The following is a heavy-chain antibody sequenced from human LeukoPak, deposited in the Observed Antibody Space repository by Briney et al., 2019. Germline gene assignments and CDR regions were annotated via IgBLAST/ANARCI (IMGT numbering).Heavy chain of an antibody. CDR2: IYPSDSDT. Sequence: GESLKISCKGSGYSFTSYWIGWVRQMPGKGLEWMGIIYPSDSDTRYSPSSQGQVTISADKSITTASLQWSSLKASDTAMYYCARHTSRDSSGYSFWFDPWGQGTLVTVSS. V-gene: IGHV5-51*01. D-gene: IGHD3-22*01. CDR1: GYSFTSYW. J-gene: IGHJ5*02. CDR3: ARHTSRDSSGYSFWFDP.